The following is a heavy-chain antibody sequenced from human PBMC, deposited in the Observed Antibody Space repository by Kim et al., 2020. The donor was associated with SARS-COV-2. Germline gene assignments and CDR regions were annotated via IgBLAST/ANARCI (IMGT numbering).Heavy chain of an antibody. CDR3: ARGSGSYSYY. D-gene: IGHD3-3*01. J-gene: IGHJ4*02. CDR2: INGDGSST. Sequence: GGSLRLSCAASGFIFSSSWMHWVRQTPGKGLVGVSLINGDGSSTNYVDSVKGRFTISRDNAKNTLYLQMNSLRAEDTAVYYYARGSGSYSYYWGQGTLVT. CDR1: GFIFSSSW. V-gene: IGHV3-74*01.